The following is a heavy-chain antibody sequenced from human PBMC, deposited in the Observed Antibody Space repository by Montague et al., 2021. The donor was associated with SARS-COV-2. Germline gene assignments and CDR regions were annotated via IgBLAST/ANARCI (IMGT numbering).Heavy chain of an antibody. CDR1: GDSVSSNSAA. CDR3: ARDTRIQLWFDRAYYYGMDV. D-gene: IGHD5-18*01. V-gene: IGHV6-1*01. CDR2: TYYRSKWYN. Sequence: CAISGDSVSSNSAAWNWIRQSPSRGLEWLGRTYYRSKWYNDYAVSVKSRITINPDTSKNQFSLQLNSVTPEDTAVYYCARDTRIQLWFDRAYYYGMDVWGQGTTVTVSS. J-gene: IGHJ6*02.